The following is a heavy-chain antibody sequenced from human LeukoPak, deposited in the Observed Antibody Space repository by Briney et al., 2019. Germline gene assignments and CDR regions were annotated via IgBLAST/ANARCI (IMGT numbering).Heavy chain of an antibody. Sequence: GGSLRLSCAASGFTFSDYYMSWIRQAPGKGLEWISYISSSGSTIYYADSVKGRFIISRDNAKNSLYLQMNSLRAEDTAVYYCARSDFWSGYFDYWGQGTLVTVSS. CDR1: GFTFSDYY. D-gene: IGHD3-3*01. J-gene: IGHJ4*02. CDR2: ISSSGSTI. CDR3: ARSDFWSGYFDY. V-gene: IGHV3-11*01.